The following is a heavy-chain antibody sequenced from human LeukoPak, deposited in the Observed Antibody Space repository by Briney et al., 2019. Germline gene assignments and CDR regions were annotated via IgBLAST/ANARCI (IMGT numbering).Heavy chain of an antibody. CDR2: IIPIFGTA. V-gene: IGHV1-69*06. CDR1: GGTFSSYA. J-gene: IGHJ6*04. CDR3: PRAQHDNPTYGMDV. Sequence: SVKVSCKASGGTFSSYAISWVRQAPGQGLEWMGGIIPIFGTANYAQKFQGRVTITADKSTSTAYMELSSLRSEDTAVYYCPRAQHDNPTYGMDVCSKQSTLTVP. D-gene: IGHD3-9*01.